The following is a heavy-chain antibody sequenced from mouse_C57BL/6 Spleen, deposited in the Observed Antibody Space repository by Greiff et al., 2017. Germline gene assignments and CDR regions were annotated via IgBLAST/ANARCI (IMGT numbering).Heavy chain of an antibody. D-gene: IGHD1-1*01. V-gene: IGHV1-82*01. J-gene: IGHJ2*01. CDR1: GYAFSSSW. CDR2: IYPGDGDT. CDR3: YYYGSSPYYFDY. Sequence: VQLQQSGPELVKPGASVKISCKASGYAFSSSWMNWVKQRPGKGLEWIGRIYPGDGDTNYNGKFKGKATLTAYKSSSTAYMQLSSLTSEDSAVYFCYYYGSSPYYFDYWGQGTTLTVSS.